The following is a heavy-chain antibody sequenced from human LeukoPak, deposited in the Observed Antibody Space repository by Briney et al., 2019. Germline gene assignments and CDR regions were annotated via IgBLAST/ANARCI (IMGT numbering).Heavy chain of an antibody. CDR1: GGSISSGGYS. Sequence: PSQTLSLTCAVSGGSISSGGYSWSWIRQPPGKGLEWIGYIYHSGSTYYNPSLKSRVTISVDRSKNQFSLKLSSVTAADTAVYYCARDQRSYGSGSYRRNDAFDIWGQGTMVTVSS. CDR3: ARDQRSYGSGSYRRNDAFDI. V-gene: IGHV4-30-2*01. J-gene: IGHJ3*02. D-gene: IGHD3-10*01. CDR2: IYHSGST.